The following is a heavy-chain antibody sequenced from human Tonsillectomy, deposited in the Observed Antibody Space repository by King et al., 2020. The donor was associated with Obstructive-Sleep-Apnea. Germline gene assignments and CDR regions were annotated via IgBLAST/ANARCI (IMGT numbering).Heavy chain of an antibody. D-gene: IGHD1-1*01. CDR3: ARAGSNWDDAEYFQY. CDR1: GFSFDDYA. CDR2: ISWNSVNI. Sequence: VQLVESGGGLVQPGRSLRLSCAASGFSFDDYAMHWVRQAPGKGLEWVSGISWNSVNIAYGDSMKGRFTISRDNAKKSLYLQMDSLSAEDTALYYCARAGSNWDDAEYFQYWGKGTLVTVSS. J-gene: IGHJ1*01. V-gene: IGHV3-9*01.